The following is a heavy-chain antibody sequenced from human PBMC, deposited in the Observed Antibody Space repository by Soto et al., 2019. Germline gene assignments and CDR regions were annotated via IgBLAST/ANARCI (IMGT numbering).Heavy chain of an antibody. J-gene: IGHJ4*02. V-gene: IGHV4-34*01. CDR1: GGSFSGYY. D-gene: IGHD3-3*01. Sequence: PSETLSLTCAVYGGSFSGYYWSWIRQPPGKGLEWIGEINHSGSTNYNPSLKSRVTMSVDTSKNQLSLKLNSVTAADTAMYYCARSGSGSFVLGGQGTLVTVSS. CDR2: INHSGST. CDR3: ARSGSGSFVL.